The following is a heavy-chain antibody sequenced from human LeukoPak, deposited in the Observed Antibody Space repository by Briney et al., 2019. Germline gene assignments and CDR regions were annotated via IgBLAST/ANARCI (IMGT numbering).Heavy chain of an antibody. V-gene: IGHV3-13*01. Sequence: GGSLRLSCAASGFTFSSYDMHWVRQATGKGLEWVSAIGTAGDTYYPGSVKGRFTISRENAKNSLYPQMNSLRAGDTAVYYCARSYDDGAFDIWGQGTMVTVSS. CDR2: IGTAGDT. CDR1: GFTFSSYD. J-gene: IGHJ3*02. CDR3: ARSYDDGAFDI. D-gene: IGHD5-12*01.